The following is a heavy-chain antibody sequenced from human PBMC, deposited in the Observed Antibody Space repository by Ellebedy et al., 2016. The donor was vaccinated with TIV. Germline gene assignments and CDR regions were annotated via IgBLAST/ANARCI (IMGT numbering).Heavy chain of an antibody. D-gene: IGHD3-10*01. CDR1: GFTFTNYW. CDR3: ARLDAIIDVKSLDY. CDR2: IKQGGSDN. Sequence: GGSLRLSCAASGFTFTNYWMSWVRQAPGKGLEWVATIKQGGSDNSYVDSVKGRFTSSRANAKNSLYLQMNSLRAPDTAVYYCARLDAIIDVKSLDYWGQGTLVTVSS. J-gene: IGHJ4*02. V-gene: IGHV3-7*03.